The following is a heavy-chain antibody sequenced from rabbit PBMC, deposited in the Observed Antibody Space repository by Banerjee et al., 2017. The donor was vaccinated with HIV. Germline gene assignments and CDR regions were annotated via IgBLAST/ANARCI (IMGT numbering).Heavy chain of an antibody. D-gene: IGHD6-1*01. CDR1: GFSFSSNYY. V-gene: IGHV1S43*01. CDR2: IYTGSGST. CDR3: ASDPHGGYGIYGYVFDL. Sequence: QSLEESGGGLVKPGASLTLTCTASGFSFSSNYYMCWVRQAPGKGLELIACIYTGSGSTWYASWVNGRFTISRSTSLNTVDLKMTSLTAADTATYFCASDPHGGYGIYGYVFDLWGQGTLVTVS. J-gene: IGHJ4*01.